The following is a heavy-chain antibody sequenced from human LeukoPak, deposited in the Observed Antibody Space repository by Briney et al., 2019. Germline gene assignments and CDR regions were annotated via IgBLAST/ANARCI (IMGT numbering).Heavy chain of an antibody. CDR3: AKDLVGGWTWDH. CDR2: IHPSDGDT. Sequence: ASVKVSCKASGYIFTSSLIHWVRQAPGQGFEWMGKIHPSDGDTNYAHKFQGRVTMTRDSSTTTVYLEVSSLRSQDTAVYYCAKDLVGGWTWDHWGQGTLLTVSS. D-gene: IGHD6-19*01. V-gene: IGHV1-46*01. CDR1: GYIFTSSL. J-gene: IGHJ4*02.